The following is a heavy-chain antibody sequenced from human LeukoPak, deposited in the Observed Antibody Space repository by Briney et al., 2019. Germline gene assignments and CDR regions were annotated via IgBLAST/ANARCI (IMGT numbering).Heavy chain of an antibody. CDR3: AREGMVVPAATFDY. D-gene: IGHD2-2*01. CDR1: GFTFSSYA. Sequence: PGGSLRLSCAASGFTFSSYAMHWVRQAPGKGLEWVAVISYDGSNKYYADSVKGRFTISRDNSKNTPYLQMNSLRAEDTAVYYCAREGMVVPAATFDYWGQGTLVTVSS. CDR2: ISYDGSNK. J-gene: IGHJ4*02. V-gene: IGHV3-30*04.